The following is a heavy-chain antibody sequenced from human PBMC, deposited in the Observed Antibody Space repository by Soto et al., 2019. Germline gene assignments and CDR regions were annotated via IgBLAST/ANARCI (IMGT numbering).Heavy chain of an antibody. V-gene: IGHV3-21*01. CDR3: ARVWQVAIDY. CDR2: ITGTSAFT. D-gene: IGHD6-19*01. J-gene: IGHJ4*02. CDR1: GFVFSDFQ. Sequence: GGSLRLSCAASGFVFSDFQFNWVRQAPGGGLEWLSSITGTSAFTEYADSVKGRFTISRDNAKNSLYLQMNSLRAEDTALYYCARVWQVAIDYWGQGTLVTVSS.